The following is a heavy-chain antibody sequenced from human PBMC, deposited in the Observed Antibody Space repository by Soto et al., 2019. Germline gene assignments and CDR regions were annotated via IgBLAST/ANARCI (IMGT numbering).Heavy chain of an antibody. CDR3: ARDRGYDLDYYYGMDV. CDR2: ISSSSSYI. Sequence: VGSLRLSCAASGFTFSSYSMNWVRQAPGKGLEWVSSISSSSSYIYYADSVKGRFTISRDNAKNSLYLQMNSLRAEDTAVYYCARDRGYDLDYYYGMDVWGQGTTVTVSS. D-gene: IGHD3-3*01. J-gene: IGHJ6*02. V-gene: IGHV3-21*01. CDR1: GFTFSSYS.